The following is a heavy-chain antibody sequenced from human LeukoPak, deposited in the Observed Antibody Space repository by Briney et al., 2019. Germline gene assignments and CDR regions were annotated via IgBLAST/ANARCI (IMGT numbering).Heavy chain of an antibody. D-gene: IGHD6-6*01. J-gene: IGHJ4*02. CDR3: ASSPEYSSSLTPDALYYFDY. CDR1: GGTFSSSA. V-gene: IGHV1-69*05. CDR2: IIPIFGTA. Sequence: ASVKVSCKASGGTFSSSAISWVRQAPGQGLEWMGGIIPIFGTANYAQKFQGRVTITTDESTSTAYMELSSLRSADTAVYYCASSPEYSSSLTPDALYYFDYWGQGTLVTVSS.